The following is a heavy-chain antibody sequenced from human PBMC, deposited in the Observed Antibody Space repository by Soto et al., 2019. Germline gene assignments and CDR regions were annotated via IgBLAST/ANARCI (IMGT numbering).Heavy chain of an antibody. CDR3: ARDRGRSGWYELDI. J-gene: IGHJ3*02. Sequence: EVQLVESGGGLVQPGGSLRLSCAASGFSFSTYSMNWVRQAPGKGLEWVSYISGSSSNIYYADSMKGRFTISRDNAKNSLYLQMNSLRDEDTAVYYCARDRGRSGWYELDIWGQGTRVTVSS. CDR2: ISGSSSNI. D-gene: IGHD6-19*01. V-gene: IGHV3-48*02. CDR1: GFSFSTYS.